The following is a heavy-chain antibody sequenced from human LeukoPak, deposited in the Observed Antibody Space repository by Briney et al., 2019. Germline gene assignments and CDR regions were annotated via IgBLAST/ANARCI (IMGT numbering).Heavy chain of an antibody. CDR1: GFTFSSYW. V-gene: IGHV3-7*01. CDR3: ARGIYNFDY. CDR2: INEDGSVK. Sequence: GGSLRLSCAASGFTFSSYWMSWVRQAPGKGLEWVAIINEDGSVKYYVDSVKGRFTISRDNAKNSLYLQMNSLRAEDTAVYYCARGIYNFDYWGQGTLVTVSS. J-gene: IGHJ4*02. D-gene: IGHD5-24*01.